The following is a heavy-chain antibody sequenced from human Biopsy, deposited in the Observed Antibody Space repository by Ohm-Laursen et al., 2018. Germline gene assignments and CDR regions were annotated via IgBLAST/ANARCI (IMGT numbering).Heavy chain of an antibody. CDR1: GFTFSSYY. J-gene: IGHJ4*02. Sequence: SLRLSCSASGFTFSSYYMSWVRLAPGKGLEWVANINQDGSVKNYVDSVRGRFTISRDNAENSVYLQMSSLRSEDTAVYYGARSLWPEDYWGQGTLVTVSS. CDR3: ARSLWPEDY. CDR2: INQDGSVK. D-gene: IGHD2-21*01. V-gene: IGHV3-7*01.